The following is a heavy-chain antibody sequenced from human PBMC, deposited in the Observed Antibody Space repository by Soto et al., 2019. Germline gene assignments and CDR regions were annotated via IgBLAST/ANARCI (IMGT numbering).Heavy chain of an antibody. CDR1: GFMFRDYP. V-gene: IGHV3-23*01. J-gene: IGHJ3*02. D-gene: IGHD3-16*02. Sequence: EVQLLESGGGFVQPGGSLRLSCVVSGFMFRDYPMGWVRQAPGKGLEWVSATTATGGSTFYADSVKGWFTISRDNSINTLYLQMTNLRVEDSAVYSCAKRSIIAGGAFDMWRQGTMVTVSS. CDR2: TTATGGST. CDR3: AKRSIIAGGAFDM.